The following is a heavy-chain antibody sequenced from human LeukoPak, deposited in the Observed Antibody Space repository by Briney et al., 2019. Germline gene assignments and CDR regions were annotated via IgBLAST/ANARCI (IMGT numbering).Heavy chain of an antibody. D-gene: IGHD1-26*01. Sequence: KPSETLSLTCAVYGGSFSGYYWSWIRQPPGKGLEWIGEINHSGSTNYNPSLKSRVTISVDTSKNQFSLKLSSVTAADTAVYYCAREGGSYLGWDDAFDIWGQGTMVTVSS. CDR1: GGSFSGYY. J-gene: IGHJ3*02. V-gene: IGHV4-34*01. CDR2: INHSGST. CDR3: AREGGSYLGWDDAFDI.